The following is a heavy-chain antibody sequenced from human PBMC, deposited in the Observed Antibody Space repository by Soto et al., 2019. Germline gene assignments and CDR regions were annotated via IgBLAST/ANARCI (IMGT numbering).Heavy chain of an antibody. Sequence: EVQLLESGGGLVQPGGSLRLSCAASGFTFSSYAMSWVRQAPGKGLEWVSAISGSGGSTYYADSVKGRFTISRDNSKNTLYLQMNSLRAEDTAVYYCAKDEVLAVAGTAFYFDYWGQGTLVTVSS. D-gene: IGHD6-19*01. CDR1: GFTFSSYA. V-gene: IGHV3-23*01. CDR3: AKDEVLAVAGTAFYFDY. CDR2: ISGSGGST. J-gene: IGHJ4*02.